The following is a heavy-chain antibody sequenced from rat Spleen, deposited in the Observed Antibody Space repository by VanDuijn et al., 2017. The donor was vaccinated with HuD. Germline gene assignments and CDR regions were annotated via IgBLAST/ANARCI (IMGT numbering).Heavy chain of an antibody. Sequence: EVQLVESGGGLLQPGRSLKLSCAASGFTFSDFDMAWVRQAPTKGLEWVASISFEGSSTYYGDSVKGRFTISINHAKTTLYLQMDSLRSEDTATYYCATPTPGIPFAYWGQGTLVTVSS. D-gene: IGHD1-4*01. CDR2: ISFEGSST. J-gene: IGHJ3*01. V-gene: IGHV5-22*01. CDR1: GFTFSDFD. CDR3: ATPTPGIPFAY.